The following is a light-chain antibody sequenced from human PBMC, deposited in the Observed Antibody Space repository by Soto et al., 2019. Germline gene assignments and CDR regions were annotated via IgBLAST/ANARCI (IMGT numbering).Light chain of an antibody. V-gene: IGKV1-5*01. CDR2: DAS. Sequence: DIQMTQSPSTLSASVGDRVTITCRASQNINRRLAWYQQKPGKAPNLLIYDASSLESGVPARFSGGGSGTGFTLTISSLQPDDFSTFYCQQYNNYPWTLGQGTKVDIK. J-gene: IGKJ1*01. CDR3: QQYNNYPWT. CDR1: QNINRR.